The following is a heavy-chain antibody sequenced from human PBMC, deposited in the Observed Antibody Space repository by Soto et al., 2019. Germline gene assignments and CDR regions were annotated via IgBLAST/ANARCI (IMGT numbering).Heavy chain of an antibody. CDR1: GYTFTSYD. J-gene: IGHJ6*02. V-gene: IGHV1-8*01. CDR2: MNPNSGNT. Sequence: QVQLVQSGAEVKKPGASVKVSCKASGYTFTSYDINWVRQATGQGLEWMGWMNPNSGNTGYAQKFQGRVTMTRNTCISTAYMELSSLRSEDTAVYYCARRGYSSSWYYYYYYGMDVWGQGTTVTVSS. D-gene: IGHD6-13*01. CDR3: ARRGYSSSWYYYYYYGMDV.